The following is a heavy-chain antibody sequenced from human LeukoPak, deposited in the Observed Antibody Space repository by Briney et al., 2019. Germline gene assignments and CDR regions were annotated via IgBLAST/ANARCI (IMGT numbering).Heavy chain of an antibody. CDR1: GGSISSSSYY. CDR3: ARSTFGELPELGY. Sequence: PSETLSLTCTVSGGSISSSSYYWGWIRQPPGKGLEWIGSIYYSGSTYYNPSLKSRVTISVDTSKNQFSLKLSSVTAADTAVYYCARSTFGELPELGYWGQGTLVTVSS. J-gene: IGHJ4*02. V-gene: IGHV4-39*07. CDR2: IYYSGST. D-gene: IGHD3-10*01.